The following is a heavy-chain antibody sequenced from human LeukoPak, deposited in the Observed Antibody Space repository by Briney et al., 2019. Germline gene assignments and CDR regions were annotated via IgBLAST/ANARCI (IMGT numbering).Heavy chain of an antibody. D-gene: IGHD1-26*01. CDR2: IDYSGST. J-gene: IGHJ3*02. V-gene: IGHV4-59*01. CDR1: GGTISRNY. CDR3: ARDRRRELLHAFDI. Sequence: SETLSLTCTVSGGTISRNYWSWIRQPPGKGLEWVAYIDYSGSTNYSPSLKSRLTISMDASKNQFSLSLSSVTAADTAVYYCARDRRRELLHAFDIWGQGTMVTVSS.